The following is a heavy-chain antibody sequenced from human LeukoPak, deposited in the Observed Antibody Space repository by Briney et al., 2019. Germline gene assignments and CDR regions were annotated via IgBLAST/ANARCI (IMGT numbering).Heavy chain of an antibody. CDR3: ARYPTYYYDSSGYKEGSYFDY. J-gene: IGHJ4*02. D-gene: IGHD3-22*01. V-gene: IGHV3-23*01. Sequence: PGGSLRLSCAVSGFTFSSYAMTWVRQAPGKGLEWVSAITGSGGKTYYADSVKGRFTISRDNAKNTLYLQMNSLRAEDTALYYCARYPTYYYDSSGYKEGSYFDYWGQGTLVTVSS. CDR2: ITGSGGKT. CDR1: GFTFSSYA.